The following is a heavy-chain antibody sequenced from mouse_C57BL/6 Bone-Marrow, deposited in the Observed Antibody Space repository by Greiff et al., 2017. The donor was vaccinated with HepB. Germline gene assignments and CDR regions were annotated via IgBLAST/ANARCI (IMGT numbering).Heavy chain of an antibody. Sequence: EVKVVESGGGLVQPGGSLKLSCAASGFTFSDYYMYWVRQTPEKRLEWVAYISNGGGSTYYPDTVKGRFTISRDNAKNTLYLQMSRLKSEDTAMYYCARRGYYYGSSLEDWGQGTTLTVSS. D-gene: IGHD1-1*01. CDR2: ISNGGGST. CDR3: ARRGYYYGSSLED. V-gene: IGHV5-12*01. J-gene: IGHJ2*01. CDR1: GFTFSDYY.